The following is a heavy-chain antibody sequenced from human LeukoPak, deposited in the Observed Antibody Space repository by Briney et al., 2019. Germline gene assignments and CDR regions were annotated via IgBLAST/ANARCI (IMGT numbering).Heavy chain of an antibody. J-gene: IGHJ4*02. CDR3: ATRLGYCSSTSCPRDFDY. V-gene: IGHV1-69*02. D-gene: IGHD2-2*01. CDR1: GGTFSSYT. Sequence: SVKVSCKASGGTFSSYTISWVRQAPGQGLEWMGRIIPILGIANYAQKFQGRVTITADKSTSTAYMELSSLRSEDTAVYYCATRLGYCSSTSCPRDFDYWGQGTLVTVYS. CDR2: IIPILGIA.